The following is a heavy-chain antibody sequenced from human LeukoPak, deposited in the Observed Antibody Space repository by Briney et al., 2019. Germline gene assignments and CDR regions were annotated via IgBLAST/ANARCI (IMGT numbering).Heavy chain of an antibody. Sequence: GGSLRLSCAASRFTFSNSAMYWVRQAPGKGLEFVSVISTNGDRTYYADSVKGRFTISRDNSKNTLYLQMGSLRAYDMAVYYCARGVAISSSGWYDTFDYWGQGALVTISS. D-gene: IGHD6-19*01. CDR1: RFTFSNSA. CDR2: ISTNGDRT. CDR3: ARGVAISSSGWYDTFDY. V-gene: IGHV3-64*02. J-gene: IGHJ4*02.